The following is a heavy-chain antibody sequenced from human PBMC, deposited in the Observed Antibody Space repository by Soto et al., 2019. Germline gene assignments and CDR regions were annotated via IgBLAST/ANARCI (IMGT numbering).Heavy chain of an antibody. V-gene: IGHV1-69*19. CDR1: GGIFGSHG. J-gene: IGHJ3*01. CDR3: VRDRRIYYSDPHDEFVASDYEV. D-gene: IGHD3-22*01. Sequence: QVQLIQSEAAVMKPGSSVRVSCTASGGIFGSHGFGWVRQAPGQRLEWVGGFIPIFRTLTYTEKFQARVRIGADEWVNTVYLDLSGLTSDDTAVYYCVRDRRIYYSDPHDEFVASDYEVWGQGTMVTVSS. CDR2: FIPIFRTL.